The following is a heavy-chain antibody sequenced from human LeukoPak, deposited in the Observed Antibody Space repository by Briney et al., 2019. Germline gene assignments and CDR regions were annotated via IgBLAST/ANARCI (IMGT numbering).Heavy chain of an antibody. CDR3: ASQTYYYDSSGSHYYMDV. Sequence: RASVKVSCKASGGTFSSYAISWVRQAPGQGLEWMGGIIPIFGTANYAQKFQGRVTMTEDTSTDTAYMELSSLRSEDTAVYYCASQTYYYDSSGSHYYMDVWGKGTTVTVSS. CDR1: GGTFSSYA. J-gene: IGHJ6*03. V-gene: IGHV1-69*06. D-gene: IGHD3-22*01. CDR2: IIPIFGTA.